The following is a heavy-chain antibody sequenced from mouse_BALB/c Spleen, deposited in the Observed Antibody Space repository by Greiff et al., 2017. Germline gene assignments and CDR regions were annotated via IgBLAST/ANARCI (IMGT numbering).Heavy chain of an antibody. Sequence: EVMLVESGGGLVKPGGSLKLSCAASGFTFSSYTMSWVRQTPEKRLEWVATISSGGSYTYYPDSVKGRFTISRDNAKNTLYLQMSSLKSEDTAMYYCTRDHATTATPAWCAYWGQGTLVTVSA. V-gene: IGHV5-6-4*01. CDR2: ISSGGSYT. CDR1: GFTFSSYT. D-gene: IGHD1-2*01. CDR3: TRDHATTATPAWCAY. J-gene: IGHJ3*01.